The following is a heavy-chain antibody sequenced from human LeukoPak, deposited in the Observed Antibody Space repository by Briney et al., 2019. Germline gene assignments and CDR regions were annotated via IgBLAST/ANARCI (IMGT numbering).Heavy chain of an antibody. Sequence: ASVKVSCKASGYTFTSYGISWERQAPGQGLECMGWISAYNGNTSYAQKLQGRVTMTTDTSTSTAYMELRSLRSDDTAVYYCARGDYGDYPYGMNVWGQGTTVTVSS. CDR3: ARGDYGDYPYGMNV. V-gene: IGHV1-18*01. CDR2: ISAYNGNT. CDR1: GYTFTSYG. J-gene: IGHJ6*02. D-gene: IGHD4-17*01.